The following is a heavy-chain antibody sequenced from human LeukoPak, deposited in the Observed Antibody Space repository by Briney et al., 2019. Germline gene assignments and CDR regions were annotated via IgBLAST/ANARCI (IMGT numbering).Heavy chain of an antibody. CDR2: IYPGDSDT. CDR1: GYSFTSYW. J-gene: IGHJ5*02. Sequence: GESLKISCKGSGYSFTSYWIGWVRQMPGKGLEWMGIIYPGDSDTRYSPSFQGQVTISADKSISTAYLQWSSLKASDTATYYCARVYDFWSGHNWFDPWGQGTLVTVSS. V-gene: IGHV5-51*01. D-gene: IGHD3-3*01. CDR3: ARVYDFWSGHNWFDP.